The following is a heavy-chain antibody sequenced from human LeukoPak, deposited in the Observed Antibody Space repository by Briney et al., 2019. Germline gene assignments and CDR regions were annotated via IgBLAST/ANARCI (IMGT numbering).Heavy chain of an antibody. CDR1: GFIFSDYS. CDR3: ARRAAHSYGYFSDY. J-gene: IGHJ4*02. Sequence: GGTLRLSCATTGFIFSDYSVSWVRQAPGKGLEWLSFISTSSNTIYYADSVKGRFTVYRDNAKNSLYLQMNSLTGEDTAAYYCARRAAHSYGYFSDYWGQGILVIVSS. V-gene: IGHV3-48*01. CDR2: ISTSSNTI. D-gene: IGHD3-22*01.